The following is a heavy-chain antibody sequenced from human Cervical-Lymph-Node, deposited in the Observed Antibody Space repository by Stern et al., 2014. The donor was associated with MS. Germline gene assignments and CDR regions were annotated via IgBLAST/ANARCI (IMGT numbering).Heavy chain of an antibody. CDR3: TKDIQAHYFYAMDV. Sequence: EVQLVESGGGLLQPGRSLRLSCAASGFIFGDFAMHWVRQVPGKGLEWVSGISWNSGNIGYADSVKGRFTISRDNAKNSLYLQMNSLRAEDTALYYCTKDIQAHYFYAMDVWGQGTTVTVSS. D-gene: IGHD6-6*01. V-gene: IGHV3-9*01. J-gene: IGHJ6*02. CDR1: GFIFGDFA. CDR2: ISWNSGNI.